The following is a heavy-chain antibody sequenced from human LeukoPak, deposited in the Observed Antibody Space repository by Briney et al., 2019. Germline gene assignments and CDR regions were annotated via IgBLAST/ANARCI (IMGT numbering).Heavy chain of an antibody. CDR1: GFTFSSYS. J-gene: IGHJ4*02. CDR2: IRSISSYI. CDR3: ARDRGVPYFITGTTTAFFDY. D-gene: IGHD1-7*01. Sequence: PGGSLRLSCAASGFTFSSYSMNWVRQAPGKGLAWVSSIRSISSYIYYADSVKGRFTISRDNAKNSLYLQMNSLRAEDTAVYYCARDRGVPYFITGTTTAFFDYWGQGTLVTVSS. V-gene: IGHV3-21*01.